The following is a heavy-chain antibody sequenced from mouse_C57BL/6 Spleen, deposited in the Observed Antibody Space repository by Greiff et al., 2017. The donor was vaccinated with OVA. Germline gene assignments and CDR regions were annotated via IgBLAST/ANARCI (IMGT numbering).Heavy chain of an antibody. Sequence: VHVKQSGPELVKPGASVKISCKASGYSFTDYNLNWVKQSNGKSLEWIGVINPNYGTTSYNQKFKGKATLTVDQSSSTAYMQLNSLTSEDSAVYYCARSSYSNYFAWFAYWGQGTLVTVAA. CDR3: ARSSYSNYFAWFAY. CDR2: INPNYGTT. J-gene: IGHJ3*01. D-gene: IGHD2-5*01. CDR1: GYSFTDYN. V-gene: IGHV1-39*01.